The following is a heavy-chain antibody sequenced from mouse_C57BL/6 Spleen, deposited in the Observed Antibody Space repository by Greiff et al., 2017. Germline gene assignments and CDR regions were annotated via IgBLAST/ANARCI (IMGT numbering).Heavy chain of an antibody. J-gene: IGHJ3*01. D-gene: IGHD2-4*01. V-gene: IGHV1-15*01. Sequence: VQLQQSGAELVRPGASVTLSCKASGYTFTDYEMHWVKQTPVHGLEWIGAIDPETGGTAYNQKFKGKAILTADKSSSTAYMELRSLTSEDSAVYYWTRGDYDLYWGQGTLVTVSA. CDR2: IDPETGGT. CDR3: TRGDYDLY. CDR1: GYTFTDYE.